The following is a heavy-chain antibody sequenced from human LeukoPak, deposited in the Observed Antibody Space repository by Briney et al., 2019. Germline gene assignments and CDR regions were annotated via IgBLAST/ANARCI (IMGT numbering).Heavy chain of an antibody. CDR1: GFTFSSYA. V-gene: IGHV3-30-3*01. CDR2: ISYDGSNK. D-gene: IGHD6-6*01. CDR3: ARPISTSLYSSSSNY. Sequence: GGSLRLSCAASGFTFSSYAMHWVRQAPGKGLEWVAVISYDGSNKYYADSVKGRFTISRDNAKDSLYLQMNSLRAEDTAVYYCARPISTSLYSSSSNYWGQGTLVTVSS. J-gene: IGHJ4*02.